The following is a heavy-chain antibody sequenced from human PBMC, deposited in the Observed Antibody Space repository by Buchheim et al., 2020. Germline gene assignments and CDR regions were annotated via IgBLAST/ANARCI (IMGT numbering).Heavy chain of an antibody. Sequence: EVQLVESGGGLVQPGRSLRLTCAVSGCTFDDYAMHWVWQAPGTGLEWVSGSSWNSGSIRYEDSVKGRLIIFRDNAKNSLYLSNNSLRAEVTALYYCAKDMATARLLYYGLDVWGQGTT. CDR3: AKDMATARLLYYGLDV. D-gene: IGHD6-6*01. J-gene: IGHJ6*02. V-gene: IGHV3-9*01. CDR2: SSWNSGSI. CDR1: GCTFDDYA.